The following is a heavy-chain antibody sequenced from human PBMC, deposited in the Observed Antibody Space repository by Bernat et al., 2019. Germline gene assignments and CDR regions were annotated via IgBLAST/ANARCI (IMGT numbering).Heavy chain of an antibody. Sequence: EVQLLESGGGLVQPGGSLRLSCAASGFTFSSYAMSWVRQAPGKGLEWVSSISGSRVITYYADSVKGRFTISRDNAKNSLYLQMNSLRAEDTALYYCAKALQAHYYYYMDVWGKGTTVSVSS. V-gene: IGHV3-23*01. CDR2: ISGSRVIT. J-gene: IGHJ6*03. CDR3: AKALQAHYYYYMDV. D-gene: IGHD6-6*01. CDR1: GFTFSSYA.